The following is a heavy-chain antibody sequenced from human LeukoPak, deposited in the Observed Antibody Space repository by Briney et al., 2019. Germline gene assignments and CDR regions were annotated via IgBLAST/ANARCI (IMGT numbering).Heavy chain of an antibody. J-gene: IGHJ4*02. D-gene: IGHD3-22*01. Sequence: SETLSLTCSVSGGSISSSRYYWGWIRQPPGKGLEWIGSIYYSGSTNYNPSLKSRVTMSVDTPKNQFSLKRSSVTAADTAVYYCARDLTDYYELDYWGQGTLVTVSS. V-gene: IGHV4-39*07. CDR3: ARDLTDYYELDY. CDR2: IYYSGST. CDR1: GGSISSSRYY.